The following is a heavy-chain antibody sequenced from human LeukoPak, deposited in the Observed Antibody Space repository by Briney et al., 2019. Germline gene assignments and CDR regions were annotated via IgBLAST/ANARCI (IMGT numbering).Heavy chain of an antibody. CDR1: GFTFSSYS. CDR2: ISSSSSYI. Sequence: PGESLRLSCAASGFTFSSYSMNWVRQAPGKGLEWVSSISSSSSYIYYADSVKGRFTISRDNAKNSLYLQMNSLRAEDTAVYYCARDFLNLWFGDEYYFDYWGQGTLVTVSS. CDR3: ARDFLNLWFGDEYYFDY. V-gene: IGHV3-21*01. J-gene: IGHJ4*02. D-gene: IGHD3-10*01.